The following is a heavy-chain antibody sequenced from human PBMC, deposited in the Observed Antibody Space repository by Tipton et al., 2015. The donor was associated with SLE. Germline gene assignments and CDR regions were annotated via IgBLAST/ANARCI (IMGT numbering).Heavy chain of an antibody. V-gene: IGHV4-31*03. CDR3: ARVPRIAAAVNYYYYMDV. D-gene: IGHD6-13*01. CDR2: IYYSGST. J-gene: IGHJ6*03. CDR1: GGSISSGGYY. Sequence: TLSLTCTVSGGSISSGGYYWSWIRQHPGKGPEWIGYIYYSGSTHYNPSLKSRVTISVDTSKNQFSLKLSSVTAADTAVYYCARVPRIAAAVNYYYYMDVWGKGTTVTVSS.